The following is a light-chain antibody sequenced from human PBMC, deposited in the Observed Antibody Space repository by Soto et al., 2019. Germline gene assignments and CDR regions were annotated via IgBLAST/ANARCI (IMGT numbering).Light chain of an antibody. V-gene: IGKV3-20*01. CDR1: QSVSSSY. J-gene: IGKJ1*01. Sequence: EIVLTQSPGTLSLSPGERATLSCRASQSVSSSYLAWYQQKPGQAPRLLIYGASSRATVIPDRFSGSGSGKDFTLTISSLEHEDFAVYYCQQYGSSPPWTFGQGTKVEIK. CDR3: QQYGSSPPWT. CDR2: GAS.